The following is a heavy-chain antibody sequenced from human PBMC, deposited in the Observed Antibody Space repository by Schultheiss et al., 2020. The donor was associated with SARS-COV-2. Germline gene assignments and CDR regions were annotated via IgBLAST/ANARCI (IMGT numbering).Heavy chain of an antibody. V-gene: IGHV1-8*01. J-gene: IGHJ6*02. Sequence: ASVKVSCKASGYTFTSYDINWVRQAPGQGLEWMGGIIPIFGTANYAQKFQGRVTMTRNTSISTAYMELRSLRSDDTAVYYCAREPLGYYYYYGMDVWGQGTTVTVSS. CDR3: AREPLGYYYYYGMDV. D-gene: IGHD7-27*01. CDR2: IIPIFGTA. CDR1: GYTFTSYD.